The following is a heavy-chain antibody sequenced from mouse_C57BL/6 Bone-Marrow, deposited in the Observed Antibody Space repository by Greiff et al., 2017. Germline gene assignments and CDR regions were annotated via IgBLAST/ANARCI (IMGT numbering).Heavy chain of an antibody. Sequence: EVQRVESGAELVRPGASVKLSCTASGFTFTDDYMHWVKQRPEQGLEWIGWIDPENGDTEYDSKFQGKATITADTSSNTAYLQLSSLTSEDSAVYYCTHSNYRFAYWGQGTLVTVSA. CDR2: IDPENGDT. D-gene: IGHD2-5*01. J-gene: IGHJ3*01. V-gene: IGHV14-4*01. CDR1: GFTFTDDY. CDR3: THSNYRFAY.